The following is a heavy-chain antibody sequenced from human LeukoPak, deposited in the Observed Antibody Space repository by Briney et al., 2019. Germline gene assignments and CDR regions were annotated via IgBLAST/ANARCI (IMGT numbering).Heavy chain of an antibody. CDR1: GFTFSSYG. V-gene: IGHV3-21*01. Sequence: GGSLRLSCAASGFTFSSYGMNWVRQAPGKGLEWVSVISGSGGSTYYADSVKGRFTISRDNAKNSLYLQMNSLRAEDTAVYYCARDGITMVRGVIEPFDYWGQGTLVTVSS. CDR2: ISGSGGST. D-gene: IGHD3-10*01. J-gene: IGHJ4*02. CDR3: ARDGITMVRGVIEPFDY.